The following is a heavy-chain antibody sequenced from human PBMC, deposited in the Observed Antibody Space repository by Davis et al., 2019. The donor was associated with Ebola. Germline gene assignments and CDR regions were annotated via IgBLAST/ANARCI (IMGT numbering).Heavy chain of an antibody. CDR2: MYYTGIT. Sequence: MPSETLSLTCTVSGVSVTTGSNYWSWIRQPPGKGLEWIGSMYYTGITGYNPSLRSRAAISVDTSKNQFSLRLNSVTAADTAVYYCARHWQWLANWFDPWGQGTLVTVSS. J-gene: IGHJ5*02. V-gene: IGHV4-61*01. D-gene: IGHD6-19*01. CDR3: ARHWQWLANWFDP. CDR1: GVSVTTGSNY.